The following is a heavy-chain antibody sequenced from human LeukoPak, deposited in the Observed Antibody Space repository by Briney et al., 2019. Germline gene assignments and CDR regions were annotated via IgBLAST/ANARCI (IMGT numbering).Heavy chain of an antibody. Sequence: GGSLRLSCAASGFTFDDYGMSWVRQAPGKGLEWVSGINWNGGSTGYADSVKGRFTISRDNAKNSLYLQMNSLRAEDTALYYCARDRDIVLMVYAPGYMDVWGKGTTVTVSS. CDR3: ARDRDIVLMVYAPGYMDV. V-gene: IGHV3-20*04. D-gene: IGHD2-8*01. CDR2: INWNGGST. J-gene: IGHJ6*03. CDR1: GFTFDDYG.